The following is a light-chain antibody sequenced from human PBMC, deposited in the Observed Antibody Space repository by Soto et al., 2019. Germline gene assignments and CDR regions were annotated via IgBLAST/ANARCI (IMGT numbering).Light chain of an antibody. J-gene: IGKJ1*01. CDR1: QDIKTY. CDR2: DAS. CDR3: QQYETFSGT. V-gene: IGKV1-13*02. Sequence: AIQLTQSPSSLSASVGDRVSITCRASQDIKTYLAWYQQKPGEAPKLLIYDASALPRGVPSRFSGSGSGTKFTLTIASLQPDDFATYYCQQYETFSGTFGPGTKVEI.